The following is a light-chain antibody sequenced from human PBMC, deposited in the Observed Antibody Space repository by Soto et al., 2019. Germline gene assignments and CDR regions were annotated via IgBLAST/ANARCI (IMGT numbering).Light chain of an antibody. CDR2: GVS. J-gene: IGKJ1*01. V-gene: IGKV3-20*01. CDR1: QSVKNSY. CDR3: EQYDGSPRT. Sequence: EIGLTQSPGTLSLSPGERATLSCRASQSVKNSYLAWYQQKPGQSPRLVIYGVSNRATGIPNRFSGGGFGTDFTLTISRLEPEDFAVYYCEQYDGSPRTFGQGTTVEIK.